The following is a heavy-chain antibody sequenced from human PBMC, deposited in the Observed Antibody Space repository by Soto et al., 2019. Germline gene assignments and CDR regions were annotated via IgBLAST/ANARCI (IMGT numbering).Heavy chain of an antibody. CDR3: AKDIYDISTGYSRGDGLDL. J-gene: IGHJ3*01. CDR1: GFKFDDYA. V-gene: IGHV3-9*01. Sequence: EVQLVESGGDLVQPGRSLRLACTASGFKFDDYAMHWVRQAPGKGLEWVSGISWKSGSMNYADSVKGRFTISRDNAKNSLYLQMNSLRSEDTALYYCAKDIYDISTGYSRGDGLDLWGHGTMVTVSS. D-gene: IGHD3-9*01. CDR2: ISWKSGSM.